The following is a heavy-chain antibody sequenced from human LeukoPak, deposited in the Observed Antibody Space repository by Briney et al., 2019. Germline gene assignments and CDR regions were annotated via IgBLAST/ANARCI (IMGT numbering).Heavy chain of an antibody. CDR1: GFTFSSFE. V-gene: IGHV3-48*03. CDR2: ISNSDTTT. CDR3: AKVQALGYCSSTSCYYFDY. D-gene: IGHD2-2*01. J-gene: IGHJ4*02. Sequence: PGGSLRLSCAASGFTFSSFEMNWVRQAPGKGLEWLSYISNSDTTTYYADSVKGRFAVSRDNAKNSLYLQMNSLRAEDTAVYYCAKVQALGYCSSTSCYYFDYWGQGTLVTVSS.